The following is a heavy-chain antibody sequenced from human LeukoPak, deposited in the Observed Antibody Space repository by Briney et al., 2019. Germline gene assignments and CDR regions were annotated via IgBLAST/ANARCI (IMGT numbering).Heavy chain of an antibody. CDR1: GYTFTGYY. J-gene: IGHJ4*02. CDR3: ARGFGSGIYYHFDY. V-gene: IGHV1-2*02. Sequence: ASVKVSCKASGYTFTGYYMHWVRQAPGQGLEWMGWINPNSGGTNSALKFQGRVTMTRDTSISTAYMELRRLTSDDTAVYFCARGFGSGIYYHFDYWGQGALVTVSS. D-gene: IGHD3-10*01. CDR2: INPNSGGT.